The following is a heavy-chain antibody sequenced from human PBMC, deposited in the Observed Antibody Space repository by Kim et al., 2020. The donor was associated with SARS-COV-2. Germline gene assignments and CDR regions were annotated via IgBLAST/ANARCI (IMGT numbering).Heavy chain of an antibody. V-gene: IGHV3-23*01. D-gene: IGHD6-13*01. Sequence: YADYVKGRFTISRDKTKNTLYMQMNSLRAEDTAVYYCAKGAGYSSSWYFDYWGQGTLVTVSS. CDR3: AKGAGYSSSWYFDY. J-gene: IGHJ4*02.